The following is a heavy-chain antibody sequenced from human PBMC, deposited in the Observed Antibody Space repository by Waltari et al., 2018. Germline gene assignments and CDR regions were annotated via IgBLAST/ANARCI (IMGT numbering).Heavy chain of an antibody. CDR1: GGSVNNVGYS. Sequence: QVQLQESGPGLVKPSQTLSLTCSVSGGSVNNVGYSWSWIRQPPGKGLEWIGYFYNNGKTYYNPSLKSRITMSLDRAKKQFSLTLTSVTAADTAVYYCALMGVPGATGWFDPWGQGILVTVSS. J-gene: IGHJ5*02. D-gene: IGHD3-16*01. CDR2: FYNNGKT. V-gene: IGHV4-30-2*01. CDR3: ALMGVPGATGWFDP.